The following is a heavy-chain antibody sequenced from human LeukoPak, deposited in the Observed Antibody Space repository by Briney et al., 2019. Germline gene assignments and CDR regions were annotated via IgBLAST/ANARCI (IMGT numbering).Heavy chain of an antibody. CDR1: GGSFSGYY. D-gene: IGHD1-14*01. Sequence: SGTLSLTCAVYGGSFSGYYWSWIRQPPGKGLEWIGEINHSGSTNYNPSLKSRVTISVDTSKNQFSLKLSSVTAADTAVYYCARGLGGTFYYYGMDVWGQGTTVTVSS. V-gene: IGHV4-34*01. J-gene: IGHJ6*02. CDR3: ARGLGGTFYYYGMDV. CDR2: INHSGST.